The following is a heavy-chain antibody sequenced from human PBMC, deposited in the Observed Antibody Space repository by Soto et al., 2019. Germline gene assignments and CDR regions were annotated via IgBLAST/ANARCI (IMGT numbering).Heavy chain of an antibody. V-gene: IGHV3-15*01. Sequence: PGGSLRLSCAASGFTFSNAWMSWVRQAPGKGLEWVGRIKSKTDGGTTDYAAPVKGRFTISRDDSKNTLYLQMNSLKTEDAAVYYCTTAPYQLLPLVDYWGQETLVTVSS. CDR3: TTAPYQLLPLVDY. CDR2: IKSKTDGGTT. CDR1: GFTFSNAW. D-gene: IGHD2-2*01. J-gene: IGHJ4*02.